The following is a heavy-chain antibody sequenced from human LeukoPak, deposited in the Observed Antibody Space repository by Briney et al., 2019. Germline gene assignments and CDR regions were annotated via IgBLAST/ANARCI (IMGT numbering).Heavy chain of an antibody. D-gene: IGHD6-13*01. CDR3: ARDAKGSSWYSVTSYYYYMDV. V-gene: IGHV3-11*04. Sequence: PGGSLRLSCAASGFTVSSNYMSWVRQAPGKGLEWVSYISSSGSTIYYADSVKGRFTISRDNAKNSLYLQMNSLRAEDTAVYYCARDAKGSSWYSVTSYYYYMDVWGKGTTVTVSS. J-gene: IGHJ6*03. CDR1: GFTVSSNY. CDR2: ISSSGSTI.